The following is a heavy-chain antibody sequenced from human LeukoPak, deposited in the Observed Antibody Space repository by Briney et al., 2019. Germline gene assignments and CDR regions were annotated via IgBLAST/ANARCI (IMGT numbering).Heavy chain of an antibody. J-gene: IGHJ5*02. Sequence: SETLSLTCTVSGGSISSSSYYWGWIRQPPGKGLEWIGSIYYSGSTYYNPSLKSRVTISVDTSKNQFSLKLSSVTAADTAVYYCARGQKRAGRGRWFDPWGQGTLVTVSS. CDR2: IYYSGST. CDR1: GGSISSSSYY. V-gene: IGHV4-39*07. CDR3: ARGQKRAGRGRWFDP. D-gene: IGHD3/OR15-3a*01.